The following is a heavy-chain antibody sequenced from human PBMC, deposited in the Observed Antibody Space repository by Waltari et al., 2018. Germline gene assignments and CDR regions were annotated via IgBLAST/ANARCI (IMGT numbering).Heavy chain of an antibody. J-gene: IGHJ6*02. V-gene: IGHV1-46*01. CDR2: INPSGGST. Sequence: QVQLVQSGAEVKKPGASVKISCTTSEYTFASSYVHWVRQAPGQGLEWMGIINPSGGSTIYAQRFQGRVTMTRDTSTSTVYMELSSLKSEDTAVYYCATDTGALWMDVWGQGTTVTVSS. CDR3: ATDTGALWMDV. CDR1: EYTFASSY. D-gene: IGHD2-21*01.